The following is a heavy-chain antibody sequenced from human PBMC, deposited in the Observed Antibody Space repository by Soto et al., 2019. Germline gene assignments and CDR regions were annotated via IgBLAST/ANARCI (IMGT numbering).Heavy chain of an antibody. CDR3: ANLLFNAFDI. CDR2: IIPILGIA. V-gene: IGHV1-69*02. CDR1: GGTFSSYT. D-gene: IGHD2-21*02. Sequence: QVQLVQSGAEVKKPGSSVKVSCKASGGTFSSYTISWVRQAPGQGLEWMGRIIPILGIANYAQKFQGRVALXXDKSTSTAYMELSSLRSEDTAVYYCANLLFNAFDIWGQGTMVTVSS. J-gene: IGHJ3*02.